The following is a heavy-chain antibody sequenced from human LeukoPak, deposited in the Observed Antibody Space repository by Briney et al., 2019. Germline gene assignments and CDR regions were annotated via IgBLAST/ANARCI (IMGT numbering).Heavy chain of an antibody. CDR3: ARVAXXXGLPIYYYYYYMDV. Sequence: ASVKVSCKASGYTFTSYGISWVRQAPGQGLEWMGWISAYNGNTNYAQKLQGRVTMTTDTSTSTAYMELRSLRSDDTAVYYCARVAXXXGLPIYYYYYYMDVWGKGTTVTVSS. CDR1: GYTFTSYG. V-gene: IGHV1-18*01. J-gene: IGHJ6*03. CDR2: ISAYNGNT. D-gene: IGHD1-26*01.